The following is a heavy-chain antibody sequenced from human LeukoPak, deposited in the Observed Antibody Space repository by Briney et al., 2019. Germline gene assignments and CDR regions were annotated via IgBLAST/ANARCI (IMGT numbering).Heavy chain of an antibody. D-gene: IGHD3-16*02. Sequence: GGSLTLSCAASGFTFSSYAMSWVRQARGEGLEWVSAISGSGGSTYYGDSVKGRFTISRDNSMNTLYLQTNILRAEDTAVYYCARDIISFIEGVIQHWGQGTLVTVSS. CDR2: ISGSGGST. CDR3: ARDIISFIEGVIQH. CDR1: GFTFSSYA. J-gene: IGHJ4*02. V-gene: IGHV3-23*01.